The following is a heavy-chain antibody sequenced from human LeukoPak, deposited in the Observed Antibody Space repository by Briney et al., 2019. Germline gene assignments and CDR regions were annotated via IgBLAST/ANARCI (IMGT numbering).Heavy chain of an antibody. CDR1: GFTFSSNW. J-gene: IGHJ4*02. CDR3: ARGSKRSGSGWYIGNPGTVYYFDY. V-gene: IGHV3-7*01. D-gene: IGHD6-19*01. Sequence: PGGSLRLSCAASGFTFSSNWMHWVRQAPGKGLEWVANINQHGSEEFYVDSVKGRFTISRDNAKNSLYLQMNSLRAEDTAVYYCARGSKRSGSGWYIGNPGTVYYFDYWGQGTLVTVSS. CDR2: INQHGSEE.